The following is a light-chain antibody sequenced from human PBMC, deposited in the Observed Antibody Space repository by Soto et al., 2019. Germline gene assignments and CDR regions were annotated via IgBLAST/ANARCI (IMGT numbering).Light chain of an antibody. Sequence: DIQMTQSPSTLSASVGDRVTLTCRASQSISSWVAWYQQKPGKAPKLLIYKASSLQRGVPSRFSGSGSGTEFTLTISGLQPDDFATYYCQQYDTYRITFGQGTRLDIK. J-gene: IGKJ5*01. CDR2: KAS. V-gene: IGKV1-5*03. CDR3: QQYDTYRIT. CDR1: QSISSW.